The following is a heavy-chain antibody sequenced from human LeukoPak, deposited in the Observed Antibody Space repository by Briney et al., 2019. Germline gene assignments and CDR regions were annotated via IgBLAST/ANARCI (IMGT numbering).Heavy chain of an antibody. CDR3: ASSTRTSGYSYGYAH. CDR2: IYPDDSDT. CDR1: GYNFTNYW. V-gene: IGHV5-51*01. Sequence: GESLKISCKGSGYNFTNYWIAWVRQMPGKGLEWMGIIYPDDSDTRYSPSFQGQVTISADKSISTAYPQWSSLKASDTAMYYCASSTRTSGYSYGYAHWGQGTLVTVSS. J-gene: IGHJ4*02. D-gene: IGHD5-18*01.